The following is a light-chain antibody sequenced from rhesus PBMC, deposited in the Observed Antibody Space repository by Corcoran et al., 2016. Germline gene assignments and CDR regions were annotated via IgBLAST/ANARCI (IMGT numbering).Light chain of an antibody. CDR3: LQYYTTPLT. CDR2: AAS. CDR1: QGINKE. V-gene: IGKV1-94*01. Sequence: DIQMTQSPSSLSASVGDRVTVTRRASQGINKELSWYQQKPGKAPTLLIYAASTFQTGVVSRFSVSGSGADFTLTLSSLQPEDVATYYCLQYYTTPLTFGEGPKVEIK. J-gene: IGKJ4*01.